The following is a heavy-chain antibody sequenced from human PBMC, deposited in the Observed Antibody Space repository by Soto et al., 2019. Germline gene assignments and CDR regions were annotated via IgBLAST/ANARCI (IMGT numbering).Heavy chain of an antibody. CDR2: ISGSGGST. D-gene: IGHD3-10*01. CDR3: ANGGYMVRVVVDY. V-gene: IGHV3-23*01. Sequence: GGSLRLSCAASGFTFSSYAMSWVRQAPGKGLEWVSSISGSGGSTYYADSVKGRFTISRDNSKNTLYLQMNSLSAEDTAVYYCANGGYMVRVVVDYWGQGTLVTVSS. CDR1: GFTFSSYA. J-gene: IGHJ4*02.